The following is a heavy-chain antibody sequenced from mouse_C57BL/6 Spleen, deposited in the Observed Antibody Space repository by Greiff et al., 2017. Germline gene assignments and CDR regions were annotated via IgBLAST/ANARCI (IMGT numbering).Heavy chain of an antibody. J-gene: IGHJ3*01. CDR1: GYTFTSYW. Sequence: VQLQQPGAELVKPGASVKMSCKASGYTFTSYWITWVKQRPGQGLEWIGDIYPGSGSTNYNEKFKSKATLTVDTSSSTAYMQLSSLTSEDSAVYYWAREETAQAPGLAYWGQGTLVTVSA. CDR3: AREETAQAPGLAY. D-gene: IGHD3-2*02. CDR2: IYPGSGST. V-gene: IGHV1-55*01.